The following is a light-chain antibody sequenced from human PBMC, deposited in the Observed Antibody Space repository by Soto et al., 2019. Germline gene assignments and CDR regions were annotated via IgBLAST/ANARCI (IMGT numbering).Light chain of an antibody. CDR1: QSVSSY. J-gene: IGKJ1*01. Sequence: EIGLTQSPATFSLSTGERATLSCRASQSVSSYLAWYQQKPGQGPRLLIYDASNRATGVSARFSGSGSGTDFTLTISSLEPEDFAVYYCHQRSSWPRGTFGQGTKVDIK. CDR2: DAS. CDR3: HQRSSWPRGT. V-gene: IGKV3-11*01.